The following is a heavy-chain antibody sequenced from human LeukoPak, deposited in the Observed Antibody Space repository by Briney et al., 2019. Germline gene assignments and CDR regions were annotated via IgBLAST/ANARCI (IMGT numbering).Heavy chain of an antibody. Sequence: PGGSLRLSCAASGFTFSSYSMNWVRQAPGKGLEWVSFIRSSSSDVYYADSVKGRFTISRDNSKNTLYLQMNSLRAEDTAVYSCARTYDILTGYQGYFDYWGQGTLVTVSS. CDR3: ARTYDILTGYQGYFDY. CDR1: GFTFSSYS. J-gene: IGHJ4*02. V-gene: IGHV3-21*01. D-gene: IGHD3-9*01. CDR2: IRSSSSDV.